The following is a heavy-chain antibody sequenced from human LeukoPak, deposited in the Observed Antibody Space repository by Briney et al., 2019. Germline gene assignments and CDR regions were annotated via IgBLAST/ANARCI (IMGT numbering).Heavy chain of an antibody. J-gene: IGHJ4*02. CDR1: GFTFSDYY. Sequence: GGSLRLSCAASGFTFSDYYMSWIRQAPGKGLEWVSYISSRGTYTNYADSVKGRFTISRDTAKNSLYLQMNSLGAEDTAVYYCARARDGYNLDYWGQGTLVTVSS. CDR3: ARARDGYNLDY. CDR2: ISSRGTYT. D-gene: IGHD5-24*01. V-gene: IGHV3-11*05.